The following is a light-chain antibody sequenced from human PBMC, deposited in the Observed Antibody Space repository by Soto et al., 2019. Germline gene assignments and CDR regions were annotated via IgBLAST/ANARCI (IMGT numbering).Light chain of an antibody. Sequence: EIVLTQSPDTLSLSPGERATLSCRASQSVSTNSLAWYQQKPGQAPRPLIYAASSRATGTPDRFSGSGSGTEITLIISRLEPEDFAVYYCQQYGSSVLTFGGGTKVEIK. J-gene: IGKJ4*01. CDR1: QSVSTNS. CDR2: AAS. CDR3: QQYGSSVLT. V-gene: IGKV3-20*01.